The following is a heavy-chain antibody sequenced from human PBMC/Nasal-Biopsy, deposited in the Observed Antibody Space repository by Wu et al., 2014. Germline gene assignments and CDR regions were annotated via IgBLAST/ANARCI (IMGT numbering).Heavy chain of an antibody. D-gene: IGHD3-10*01. CDR3: AKDLEEDYYGSGTFDY. J-gene: IGHJ4*02. V-gene: IGHV3-30*18. CDR1: GFTFRNYG. CDR2: ISDDGSNK. Sequence: CAASGFTFRNYGIHWVRQAPGKGLEWVAAISDDGSNKDYADSVKGRFTISRDNFKNTLYLQMNSLRTEDTAVYYCAKDLEEDYYGSGTFDYWGQGTLVTVSS.